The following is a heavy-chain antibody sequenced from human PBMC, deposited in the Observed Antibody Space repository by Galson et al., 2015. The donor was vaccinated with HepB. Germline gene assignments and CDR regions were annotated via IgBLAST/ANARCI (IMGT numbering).Heavy chain of an antibody. V-gene: IGHV6-1*01. CDR1: GDSVSNNHVA. Sequence: CAISGDSVSNNHVAWNWIRQSPSRGLEWLGRTYRGSNQYAASMRGRIAINSDTSTNQFSLQLSSVTPEDTGLYYRARGAYSSFDIWGQGTMVTVSS. CDR3: ARGAYSSFDI. CDR2: TYRGSN. J-gene: IGHJ3*02. D-gene: IGHD2-15*01.